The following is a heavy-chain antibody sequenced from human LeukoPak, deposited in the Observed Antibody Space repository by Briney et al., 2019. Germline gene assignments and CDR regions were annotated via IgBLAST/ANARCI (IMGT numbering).Heavy chain of an antibody. CDR3: ARDYYDSSGYAPPFSN. J-gene: IGHJ4*02. CDR1: GDSVSSNSAA. Sequence: SQTLSLTCAISGDSVSSNSAAWNWIRQSPSRGLEWLGRTYYRSKWYNDYAVSVKSRITINPDTSKNQFSLRLNSVTPEDTAVYYCARDYYDSSGYAPPFSNWGQGTLVTVSS. D-gene: IGHD3-22*01. CDR2: TYYRSKWYN. V-gene: IGHV6-1*01.